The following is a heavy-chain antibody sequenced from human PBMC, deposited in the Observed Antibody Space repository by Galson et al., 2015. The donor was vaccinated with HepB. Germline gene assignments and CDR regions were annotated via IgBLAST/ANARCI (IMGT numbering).Heavy chain of an antibody. CDR1: GGSISSTNW. D-gene: IGHD5-12*01. V-gene: IGHV4-4*02. CDR3: ARGNSGYDWFDP. CDR2: IYHSGST. Sequence: ETLSLTCAVSGGSISSTNWWSWVRQPPGKGLEWIGEIYHSGSTDYNPSLKSRVTISVDKSKNQFSLKLNSVTAADTAVYYCARGNSGYDWFDPWGQGTLVTVSS. J-gene: IGHJ5*02.